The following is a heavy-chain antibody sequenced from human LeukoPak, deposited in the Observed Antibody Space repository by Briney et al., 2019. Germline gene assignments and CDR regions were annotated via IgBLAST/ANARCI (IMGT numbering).Heavy chain of an antibody. CDR1: GFTFGDYA. CDR2: IQAKAYGGAT. Sequence: LTGGSLRLSSSTSGFTFGDYAMSWVRQAPGKGLEWVGFIQAKAYGGATKYAASVNGRFSISRDDSQSIANLQMNDLKTEDTAVYYCTRAPHPRCSSSGCYLDYWGQGTLVTVSS. CDR3: TRAPHPRCSSSGCYLDY. V-gene: IGHV3-49*04. D-gene: IGHD2-2*01. J-gene: IGHJ4*02.